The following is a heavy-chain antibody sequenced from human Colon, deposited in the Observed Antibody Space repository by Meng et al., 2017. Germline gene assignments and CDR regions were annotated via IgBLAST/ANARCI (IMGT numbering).Heavy chain of an antibody. CDR2: IHHGGST. D-gene: IGHD3-3*01. CDR3: ARVRITIFGVVSTIDY. V-gene: IGHV4-4*02. J-gene: IGHJ4*02. CDR1: GDSVSSSNW. Sequence: QLSESGPGMVQPGGSLSLTCVVSGDSVSSSNWWTWVRQPPGKGLEWIGEIHHGGSTNYNPSLKSRVTISIDKSKNQFSLTINSLTAADTAVYYCARVRITIFGVVSTIDYWGQGTLVTVSS.